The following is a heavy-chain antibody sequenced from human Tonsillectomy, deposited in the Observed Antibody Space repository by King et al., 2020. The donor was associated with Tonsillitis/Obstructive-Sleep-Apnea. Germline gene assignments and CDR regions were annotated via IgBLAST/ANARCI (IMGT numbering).Heavy chain of an antibody. D-gene: IGHD3-3*01. V-gene: IGHV4-34*01. CDR3: ARLDTRIRFRWSAYYFDY. CDR1: GGSFSGYY. J-gene: IGHJ4*02. Sequence: VQLQQWGAGLLKPSETLSLTCAVYGGSFSGYYWSWIRQPPGKGLEWIGEINHSGSTNYNPSLKSRVTISVDTSKNQFSLKLSSVTAADTAVYYCARLDTRIRFRWSAYYFDYWGQGTLVTVSS. CDR2: INHSGST.